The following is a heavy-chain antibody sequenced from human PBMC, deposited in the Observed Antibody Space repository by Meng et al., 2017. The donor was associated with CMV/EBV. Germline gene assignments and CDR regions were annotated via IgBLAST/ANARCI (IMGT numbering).Heavy chain of an antibody. Sequence: GESLKISCAASGISLSAYGLHWVRQAPGKGPEWLSFIRYDGSKGHYANSVKGRFTMSRDNSKDTVFLQMNRLRPEDTAVYYCAKDYDFWSGDYGLGYFDHWGQGTLVTVSS. D-gene: IGHD3-3*01. J-gene: IGHJ4*02. CDR2: IRYDGSKG. CDR1: GISLSAYG. V-gene: IGHV3-30*02. CDR3: AKDYDFWSGDYGLGYFDH.